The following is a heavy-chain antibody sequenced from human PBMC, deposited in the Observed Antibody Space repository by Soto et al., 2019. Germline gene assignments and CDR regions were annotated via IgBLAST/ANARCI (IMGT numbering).Heavy chain of an antibody. V-gene: IGHV3-21*01. CDR2: ISSTTNYI. CDR1: GFTFTRYS. CDR3: ARESEDLTSSFDY. J-gene: IGHJ4*02. Sequence: GGSLRLSCAASGFTFTRYSMNSVRQAPGKGLEWVSSISSTTNYIYYADSMKGRFTVSRDNAKNAVYLEMNSLSAEDTAVYYCARESEDLTSSFDYWGQGTLVTVSS.